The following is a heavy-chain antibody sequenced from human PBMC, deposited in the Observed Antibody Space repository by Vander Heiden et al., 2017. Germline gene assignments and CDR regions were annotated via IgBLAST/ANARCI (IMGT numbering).Heavy chain of an antibody. CDR3: TNPVGDSTGMDV. CDR2: ISASGDGT. V-gene: IGHV3-23*01. CDR1: GFSFSSYA. D-gene: IGHD2-21*01. J-gene: IGHJ6*02. Sequence: EGQLLESGGGLVQPGASVRLSCATSGFSFSSYALSWVRQAPGKGLEWIAGISASGDGTNNADSVKGRFTISRDRSERTLSLEMNSLRADDTAVYYCTNPVGDSTGMDVWGQGTTVTVSS.